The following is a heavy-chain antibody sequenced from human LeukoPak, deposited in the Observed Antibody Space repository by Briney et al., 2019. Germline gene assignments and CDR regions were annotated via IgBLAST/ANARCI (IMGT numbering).Heavy chain of an antibody. V-gene: IGHV3-23*01. D-gene: IGHD3-10*01. CDR2: ISGSGGST. Sequence: GGSLRLSCAASGFTFSSYAMSWVRQAPGKGLEWVSAISGSGGSTYYADSVKGRFTISRDNSKNTLYLQMNSLRAEDTAVYYCAKDPTVWLEEYYFDYWGQGTLVTVSS. CDR3: AKDPTVWLEEYYFDY. J-gene: IGHJ4*02. CDR1: GFTFSSYA.